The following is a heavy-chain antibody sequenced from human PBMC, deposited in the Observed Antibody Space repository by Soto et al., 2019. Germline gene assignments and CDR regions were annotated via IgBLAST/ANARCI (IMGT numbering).Heavy chain of an antibody. J-gene: IGHJ4*02. CDR1: GYTFTGYY. V-gene: IGHV1-2*04. Sequence: ASVKVSCKASGYTFTGYYIHWLRQAPGQGLEWMGWIHPNSGGTNCAQKFQGWVTLTRDTSISTAYLEVRLTSDDSAVYFCAREGGLGAAAYFDYWGQGTQVTVSS. CDR2: IHPNSGGT. D-gene: IGHD2-2*01. CDR3: AREGGLGAAAYFDY.